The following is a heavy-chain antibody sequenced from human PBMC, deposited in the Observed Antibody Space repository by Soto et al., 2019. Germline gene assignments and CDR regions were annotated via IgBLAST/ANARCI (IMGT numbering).Heavy chain of an antibody. CDR3: ERDLAVGLVDY. D-gene: IGHD6-19*01. Sequence: QDQLVQSGAEVQKPGASVKVSCKASGYTFPSYGISWVRQAPGQGLEWMGWISAYNGNIKYAQKLQGRVTMTTDTSTSTAYMELRSLRSDDTAVYYCERDLAVGLVDYWGQGTLVTVSS. V-gene: IGHV1-18*01. CDR1: GYTFPSYG. CDR2: ISAYNGNI. J-gene: IGHJ4*02.